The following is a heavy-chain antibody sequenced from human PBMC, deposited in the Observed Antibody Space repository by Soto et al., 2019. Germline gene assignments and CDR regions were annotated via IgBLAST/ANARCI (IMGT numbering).Heavy chain of an antibody. CDR2: IYYSGST. CDR3: ARASAPAFCGGDCYPDAFDI. Sequence: SETLSLTCTVSGGSISSGDYYWSWIRQPPGKGLEWIGYIYYSGSTYYNPSLKSRVTIAVDTSKNQFSLKLSSVTAADTAVYYCARASAPAFCGGDCYPDAFDIWGQGTMVTVSS. J-gene: IGHJ3*02. D-gene: IGHD2-21*02. CDR1: GGSISSGDYY. V-gene: IGHV4-30-4*01.